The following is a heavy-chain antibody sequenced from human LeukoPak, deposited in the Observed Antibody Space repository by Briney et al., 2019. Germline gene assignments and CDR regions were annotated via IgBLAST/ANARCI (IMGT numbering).Heavy chain of an antibody. D-gene: IGHD1-26*01. J-gene: IGHJ5*02. Sequence: GSLRLSCTASGFTFGDYAMSWFRQAPGKGLEWVGFIRSKAYGGTTEYAASVKGRFTISRDDSKSIAYLQMNSLKTEDTAVYYCTRVRRGGGSYYWFDPWGQGTLVTVSS. CDR2: IRSKAYGGTT. V-gene: IGHV3-49*03. CDR1: GFTFGDYA. CDR3: TRVRRGGGSYYWFDP.